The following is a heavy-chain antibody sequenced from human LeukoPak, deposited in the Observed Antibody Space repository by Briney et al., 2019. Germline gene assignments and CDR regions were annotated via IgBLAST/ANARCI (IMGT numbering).Heavy chain of an antibody. D-gene: IGHD3-22*01. Sequence: PSETLSLTCAVYGGSFSGYYWSWIRRPPGKGLEWIGEINHSGSTNYNPSLKSRVTISVDTSKNQFSLKLSSVTAADTAVYYCARARWLDYWGQGTLVTVSS. V-gene: IGHV4-34*01. CDR3: ARARWLDY. CDR2: INHSGST. CDR1: GGSFSGYY. J-gene: IGHJ4*02.